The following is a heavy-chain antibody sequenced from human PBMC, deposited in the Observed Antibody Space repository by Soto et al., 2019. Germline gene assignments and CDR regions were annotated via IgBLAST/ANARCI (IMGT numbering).Heavy chain of an antibody. V-gene: IGHV3-53*01. CDR3: ARVLHSFYNSSSLGRSDH. J-gene: IGHJ5*02. CDR2: IYSGGST. Sequence: EVQLVESGGGLIQPGGSLRLSCAASGFTVSSNYMSWVRQAPGTGLEWVSVIYSGGSTYYADSVKARFTISRDNSKNTRDPHMNTLRAEDTSVSYCARVLHSFYNSSSLGRSDHWGQGTLVTVSS. D-gene: IGHD6-6*01. CDR1: GFTVSSNY.